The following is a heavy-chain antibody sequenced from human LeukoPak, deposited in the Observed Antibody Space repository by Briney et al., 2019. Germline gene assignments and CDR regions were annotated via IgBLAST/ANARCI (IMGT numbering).Heavy chain of an antibody. CDR3: ATAPTEDGDGSSPGY. J-gene: IGHJ4*02. CDR1: GFTFSSYW. V-gene: IGHV3-7*01. D-gene: IGHD2-21*01. Sequence: GGSLRLSCAASGFTFSSYWMSWVRQAPGKGLEWVANIKQDGSEKNYVDSVKGRFTISRDNAQNSLFLQMNSLRAEDTAVYYCATAPTEDGDGSSPGYWGQGTLVTVSS. CDR2: IKQDGSEK.